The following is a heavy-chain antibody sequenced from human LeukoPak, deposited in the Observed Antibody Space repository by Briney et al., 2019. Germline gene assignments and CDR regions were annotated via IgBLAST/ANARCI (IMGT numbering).Heavy chain of an antibody. V-gene: IGHV4-4*09. CDR3: ARLPTIFGVVDHFDY. CDR2: IYTSGST. CDR1: GGSISSYY. Sequence: SETLSLTCTVSGGSISSYYWSWIRQPPGKGLEWIGYIYTSGSTNYNPSLKSRVTISVDTSKNQFSLKLSSVTAADTAVYYCARLPTIFGVVDHFDYWGQGTLVTVSS. J-gene: IGHJ4*02. D-gene: IGHD3-3*01.